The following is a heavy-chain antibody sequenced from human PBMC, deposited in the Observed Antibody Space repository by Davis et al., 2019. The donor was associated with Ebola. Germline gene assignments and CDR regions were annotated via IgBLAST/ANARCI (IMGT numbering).Heavy chain of an antibody. D-gene: IGHD6-19*01. J-gene: IGHJ6*02. CDR3: ARDKRSSWYGGMDV. V-gene: IGHV3-11*01. CDR2: IRSSDTTI. CDR1: GFTLSDHY. Sequence: GGSLRLSCAASGFTLSDHYMSWIRQAPGKGLEWVSSIRSSDTTIYYSDSVKGRFTVSRDNAKNPLYLQMNSPRAEDTAVYYCARDKRSSWYGGMDVWGQGTTVTVSS.